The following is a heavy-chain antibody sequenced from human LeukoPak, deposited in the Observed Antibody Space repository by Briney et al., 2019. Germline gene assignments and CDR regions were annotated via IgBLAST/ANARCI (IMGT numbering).Heavy chain of an antibody. CDR2: IIPIFGTA. CDR1: GCTFSSYA. V-gene: IGHV1-69*13. D-gene: IGHD2/OR15-2a*01. Sequence: GASVKVSCKASGCTFSSYAISWVRQAPGQGLEWMGGIIPIFGTANYAQTFQGRVTITADESTSTAYMELSSLRSEDTAVYYCARDGFYGSAFDIWGQGTMVTVSS. J-gene: IGHJ3*02. CDR3: ARDGFYGSAFDI.